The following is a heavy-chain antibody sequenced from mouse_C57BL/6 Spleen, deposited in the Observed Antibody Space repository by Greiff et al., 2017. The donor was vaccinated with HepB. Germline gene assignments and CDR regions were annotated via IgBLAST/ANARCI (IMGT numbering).Heavy chain of an antibody. V-gene: IGHV1-84*01. CDR3: ARRYGSSYDWYFDV. J-gene: IGHJ1*03. D-gene: IGHD1-1*01. CDR1: GYTFTAYY. Sequence: QVQLQQSGPELVKPGASVKMSCKASGYTFTAYYIKWVNQRPGQGLEWIGWFYPGSGKTKYNEKFKVKATLTVDTSSSTAYMQLSSLTSEDSAVYFCARRYGSSYDWYFDVWGTGTTVTVSS. CDR2: FYPGSGKT.